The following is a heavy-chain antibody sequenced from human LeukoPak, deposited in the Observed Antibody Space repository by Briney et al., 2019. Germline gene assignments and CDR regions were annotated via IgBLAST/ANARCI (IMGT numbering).Heavy chain of an antibody. CDR3: AKALYYYDSSGYYEFDC. CDR1: GFTFSSYE. D-gene: IGHD3-22*01. J-gene: IGHJ4*02. Sequence: PGGSLRLSCAASGFTFSSYEMNWVRQAPGKGLEWVSYISSSGSTIYYADSVKGRFTISRDNSKNTLYLQMNSLRIEDTAVYYCAKALYYYDSSGYYEFDCWGQGTLVTVSS. CDR2: ISSSGSTI. V-gene: IGHV3-48*03.